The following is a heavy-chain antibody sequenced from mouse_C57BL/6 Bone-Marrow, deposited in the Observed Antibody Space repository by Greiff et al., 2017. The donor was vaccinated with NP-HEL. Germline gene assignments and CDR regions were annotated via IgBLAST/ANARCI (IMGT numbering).Heavy chain of an antibody. V-gene: IGHV14-4*01. D-gene: IGHD1-1*01. CDR1: GFNIKDDY. Sequence: VQLQQSGAELVRPGASVKLSCTASGFNIKDDYMHWVKQRPEQGLEWIGCIDPENGDTEYASKFQGKATITADTSSNTAYLQLSSLTSEDTAVYYCTTSYYGSRGYWYFDVWGTGTTVTVSS. J-gene: IGHJ1*03. CDR3: TTSYYGSRGYWYFDV. CDR2: IDPENGDT.